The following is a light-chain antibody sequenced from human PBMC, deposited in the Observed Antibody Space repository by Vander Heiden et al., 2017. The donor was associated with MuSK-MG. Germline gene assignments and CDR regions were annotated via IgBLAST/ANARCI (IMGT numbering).Light chain of an antibody. Sequence: QSVLTQPPSVSGAPGQRVTISCIGSSSNIGAGYDVHWYQQLPGTAPKLLIYGNSNRPSGVPERFSGSKSGTSASLAITGLQAEDEAEYYCQSYDSNLSGSTVVFGGGTKLTVL. CDR3: QSYDSNLSGSTVV. J-gene: IGLJ2*01. V-gene: IGLV1-40*01. CDR1: SSNIGAGYD. CDR2: GNS.